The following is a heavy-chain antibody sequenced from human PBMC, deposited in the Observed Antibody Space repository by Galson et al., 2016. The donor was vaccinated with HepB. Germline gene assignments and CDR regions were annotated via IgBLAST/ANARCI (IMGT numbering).Heavy chain of an antibody. V-gene: IGHV3-72*01. Sequence: SLRLSCAASGFTFGDHYMDWVRQAPGKGPEWVGRTRHNTNSYTTEYAESVEGRFTITRDDSKNSLYKQKNSLKTEDTAVYYCVRGPGMLGATGLDYWGQGTLVTVSS. D-gene: IGHD1-26*01. CDR2: TRHNTNSYTT. J-gene: IGHJ4*02. CDR3: VRGPGMLGATGLDY. CDR1: GFTFGDHY.